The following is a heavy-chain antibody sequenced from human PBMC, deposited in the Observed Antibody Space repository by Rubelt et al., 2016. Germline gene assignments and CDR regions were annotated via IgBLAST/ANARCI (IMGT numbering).Heavy chain of an antibody. CDR1: GYTFTSYG. D-gene: IGHD6-6*01. V-gene: IGHV1-18*01. J-gene: IGHJ4*02. CDR3: ASGGIAARLFDY. CDR2: ISAYNGNT. Sequence: QVQLVQSGAEVKKPGASVKVSCKASGYTFTSYGISWVRQAPGQGLEGMGGISAYNGNTNCAQKDRGRDTMTTDTATRPAYMGLRSLRSDDTAVYYCASGGIAARLFDYWGQETLVTVSS.